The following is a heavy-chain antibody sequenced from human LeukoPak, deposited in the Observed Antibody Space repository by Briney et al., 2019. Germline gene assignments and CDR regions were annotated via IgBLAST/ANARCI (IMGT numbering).Heavy chain of an antibody. CDR3: AGRDDYKPYGMDV. V-gene: IGHV4-59*01. Sequence: SETLSLTCTVSGGSISSYYWSWIRQPPGKGLEWIGYFYYSGSTNYNPSLKSRVTISVDTSKNQFSLKLSSVTVADTAVYYCAGRDDYKPYGMDVWGQGTTVTVSS. J-gene: IGHJ6*02. CDR2: FYYSGST. D-gene: IGHD5-24*01. CDR1: GGSISSYY.